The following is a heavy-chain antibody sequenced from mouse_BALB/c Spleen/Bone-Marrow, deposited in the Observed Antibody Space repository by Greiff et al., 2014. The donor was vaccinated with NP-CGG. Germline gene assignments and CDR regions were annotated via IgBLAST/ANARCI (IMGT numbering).Heavy chain of an antibody. CDR3: TRENSLLRLPYPLFAY. V-gene: IGHV1S22*01. CDR1: GYTFTSYW. J-gene: IGHJ3*01. D-gene: IGHD1-2*01. Sequence: LQQSGSELVRPGASVKLSCKASGYTFTSYWMHWVKQRPGQGLEWIGKIYAGSGRINYEEKFKTKVTLTVDTSSSTAYMQLSSLTSEDSAVYYCTRENSLLRLPYPLFAYWGQGTLVTVSA. CDR2: IYAGSGRI.